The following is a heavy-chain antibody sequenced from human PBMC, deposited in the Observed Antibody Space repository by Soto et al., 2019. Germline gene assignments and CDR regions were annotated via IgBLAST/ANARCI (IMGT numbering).Heavy chain of an antibody. CDR2: IRSKAYGGTT. V-gene: IGHV3-49*04. J-gene: IGHJ4*02. CDR1: GDAFGDYA. Sequence: GPALKLPGKACGDAFGDYAMSWVRQDTGKGLEWVGFIRSKAYGGTTEYAASVKGRFTISRDDSKSIAYLQMNSLKTEDTAVSYCTAGTLSPSLDFEYWGQPNLVSVT. D-gene: IGHD1-1*01. CDR3: TAGTLSPSLDFEY.